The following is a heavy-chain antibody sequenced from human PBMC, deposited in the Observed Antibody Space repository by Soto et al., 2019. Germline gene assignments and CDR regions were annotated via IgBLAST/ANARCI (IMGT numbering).Heavy chain of an antibody. CDR2: ISSSSSYT. Sequence: PGGSLRLSCAASGFTFSDYYMSWIRQAPGKGLEWVSYISSSSSYTNYADSVKGRFTISRDNAKNSLYLQMNSLRAEDTAVYYCARLYCSSTSCYMVQDYWGQGTLGTVSS. CDR1: GFTFSDYY. D-gene: IGHD2-2*02. J-gene: IGHJ4*02. V-gene: IGHV3-11*06. CDR3: ARLYCSSTSCYMVQDY.